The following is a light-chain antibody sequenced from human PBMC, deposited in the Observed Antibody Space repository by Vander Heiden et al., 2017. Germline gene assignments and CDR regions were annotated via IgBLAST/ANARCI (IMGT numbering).Light chain of an antibody. Sequence: DMVLTQSPATLSLSHGERATLSCRASQSVSSYLAWYQQKPGQAPRLLIYDASNRATGIPARFSGSGSGTDFTLTISSLEPEDFAVYYCQQRSNWPPLTFGGGTKVEIK. CDR2: DAS. CDR1: QSVSSY. J-gene: IGKJ4*01. CDR3: QQRSNWPPLT. V-gene: IGKV3-11*01.